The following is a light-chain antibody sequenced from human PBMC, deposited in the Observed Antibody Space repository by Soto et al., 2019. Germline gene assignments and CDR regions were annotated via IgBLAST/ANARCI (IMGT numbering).Light chain of an antibody. CDR3: QQYASSPWT. Sequence: ESVLTQSPDTLSLSPGERATLSCRASQSVSSSYLAWYQQKPGQAPRLLIYGASSRATGIPDRFSGSGSGTDFTLTISSLEPEDFALYYCQQYASSPWTFGQGTKVEIK. CDR1: QSVSSSY. V-gene: IGKV3-20*01. J-gene: IGKJ1*01. CDR2: GAS.